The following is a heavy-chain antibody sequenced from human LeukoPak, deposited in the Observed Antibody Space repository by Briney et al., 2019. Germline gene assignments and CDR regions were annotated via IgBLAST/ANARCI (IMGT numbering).Heavy chain of an antibody. V-gene: IGHV3-21*01. CDR1: GFTFSSYS. D-gene: IGHD4-17*01. J-gene: IGHJ3*02. CDR2: ISSSENYV. CDR3: ARAFDYGDYSGRPNAFDI. Sequence: GGSLGLSCAASGFTFSSYSMNWVRQAPGKGLEWVSSISSSENYVYYADSVKGRFTISRDNAKNSLYLQMNSLRAEDTAVYYCARAFDYGDYSGRPNAFDIWGQGTMVTVSS.